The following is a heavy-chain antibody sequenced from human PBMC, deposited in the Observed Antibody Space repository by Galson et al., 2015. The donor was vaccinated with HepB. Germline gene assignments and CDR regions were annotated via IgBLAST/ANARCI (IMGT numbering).Heavy chain of an antibody. J-gene: IGHJ3*02. CDR1: GYTFTSYA. CDR2: INAGNGNT. V-gene: IGHV1-3*01. Sequence: SVKVSCKASGYTFTSYAMHWVRQAPGQRLEWMGWINAGNGNTKYSQKFQGRVTITRDTSASTAYMELSSLRSEDTAVYYCARVVDGAVAFDIWGQGTMVTVSS. D-gene: IGHD5-24*01. CDR3: ARVVDGAVAFDI.